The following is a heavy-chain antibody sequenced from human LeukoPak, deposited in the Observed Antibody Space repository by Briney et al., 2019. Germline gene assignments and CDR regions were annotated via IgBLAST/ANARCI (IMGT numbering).Heavy chain of an antibody. D-gene: IGHD3-3*01. V-gene: IGHV3-33*01. CDR2: IWYDGSNK. CDR1: GFTFSSYG. CDR3: ARGGRLRFLEWLTKVYHY. Sequence: GGSLRLSCAASGFTFSSYGMLWVRQAPGKGLEWVAVIWYDGSNKYYADSVKGRFTISRDNSKNTLYLQMNSLRAEDTAVYYCARGGRLRFLEWLTKVYHYWGQGTLVTVSS. J-gene: IGHJ4*02.